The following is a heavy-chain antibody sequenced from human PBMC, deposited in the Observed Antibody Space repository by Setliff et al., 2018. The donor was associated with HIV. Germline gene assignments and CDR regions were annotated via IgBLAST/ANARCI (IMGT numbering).Heavy chain of an antibody. J-gene: IGHJ5*02. CDR2: IYHSGST. D-gene: IGHD6-13*01. CDR3: VRGGDSSSWYWGRWFDP. V-gene: IGHV4-39*07. CDR1: GGSISSSSYY. Sequence: SETLSLTCTVSGGSISSSSYYWGWIRQPPGKGLEWIGSIYHSGSTYYNPSLKSRVTISVDTSKNQFSLKLTSVTAADTAVYYCVRGGDSSSWYWGRWFDPWGQGTLVTVSS.